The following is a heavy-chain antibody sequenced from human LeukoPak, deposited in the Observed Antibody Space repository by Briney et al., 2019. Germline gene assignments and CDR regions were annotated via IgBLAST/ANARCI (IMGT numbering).Heavy chain of an antibody. J-gene: IGHJ4*02. Sequence: AVKVSCQPSLYSFNDHYLHLLRQAPGQALEWMAWIHPKAGGTNYAGRFQGRLSLTRDTSISTLYMELNSLTSDDTAVYYCARDHNWGPDYWGQGTLVSVSS. D-gene: IGHD7-27*01. CDR1: LYSFNDHY. V-gene: IGHV1-2*02. CDR3: ARDHNWGPDY. CDR2: IHPKAGGT.